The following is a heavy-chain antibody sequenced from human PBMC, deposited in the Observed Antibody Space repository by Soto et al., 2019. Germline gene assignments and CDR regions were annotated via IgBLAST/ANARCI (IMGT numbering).Heavy chain of an antibody. J-gene: IGHJ4*02. CDR2: ISDDGSTT. D-gene: IGHD1-1*01. CDR1: GFTFSAYW. CDR3: TRGPRVSSTGTGAH. Sequence: GGSLRLSCEVSGFTFSAYWMHWVRQVPGKGLIWVSRISDDGSTTTYADSVKGRFTISRDNAKNTLYLQMNSLRADNTGLYYCTRGPRVSSTGTGAHWGQGTLVTVSS. V-gene: IGHV3-74*01.